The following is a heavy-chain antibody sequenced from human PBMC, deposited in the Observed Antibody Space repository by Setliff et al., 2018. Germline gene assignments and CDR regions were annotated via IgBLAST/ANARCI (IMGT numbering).Heavy chain of an antibody. V-gene: IGHV4-39*01. CDR3: AREGRWDYNYPIY. CDR1: DDSFYSDYYF. Sequence: KASETLSLTCSVSDDSFYSDYYFWGWIRQPPGKGLERTATISSSGATNYNSSLKSRVTLSRDVAKRQFALNLRSVTAVDTAVYYCAREGRWDYNYPIYWGQGILVTVSS. CDR2: ISSSGAT. J-gene: IGHJ4*02. D-gene: IGHD5-12*01.